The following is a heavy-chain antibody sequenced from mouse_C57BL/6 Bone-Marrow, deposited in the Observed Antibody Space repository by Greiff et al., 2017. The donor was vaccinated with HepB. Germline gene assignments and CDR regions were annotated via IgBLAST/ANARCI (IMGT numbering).Heavy chain of an antibody. V-gene: IGHV7-3*01. J-gene: IGHJ2*01. CDR1: GFTFTDYY. CDR3: ARYRTPGFDY. Sequence: EVMLVESGGGLVQPGGSLSLSCAASGFTFTDYYMSWVRQPPGKALEWLGFIRNKANGYTTEYSASVKGRFTISRDNSQSILYLQMNALRAEDSATYYCARYRTPGFDYWGQGTTLTVSS. CDR2: IRNKANGYTT.